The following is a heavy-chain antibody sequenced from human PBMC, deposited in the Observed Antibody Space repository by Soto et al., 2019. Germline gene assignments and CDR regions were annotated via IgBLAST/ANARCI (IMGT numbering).Heavy chain of an antibody. V-gene: IGHV4-61*01. Sequence: QVQLQESGPGLVKPSETLSLTCTVSGGSVSSGSYYWSWIRQPPGKGLEWIGYIYYSGSTNYNPSLKSRVTISVDTSKNQFSLKLSSVTAADTAVYYCARDGGYSYGPRIDSWGQGTLVTVSS. CDR2: IYYSGST. CDR1: GGSVSSGSYY. CDR3: ARDGGYSYGPRIDS. D-gene: IGHD5-18*01. J-gene: IGHJ4*02.